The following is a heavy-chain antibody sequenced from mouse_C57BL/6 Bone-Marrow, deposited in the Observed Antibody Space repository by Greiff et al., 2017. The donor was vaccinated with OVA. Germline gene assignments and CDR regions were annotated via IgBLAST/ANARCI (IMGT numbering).Heavy chain of an antibody. CDR2: INSDGGST. D-gene: IGHD1-1*01. Sequence: EVQLVESGGGLVQPGASLKLSCESNEYEFPSHDMSWVRKTPEQRLELVAAINSDGGSTYYPDTMEGRFIITRDNTKKTLYLQLSSLTSEDTALYYCAGLASSYDYAMDDWGQGTSVTVSS. CDR1: EYEFPSHD. CDR3: AGLASSYDYAMDD. J-gene: IGHJ4*01. V-gene: IGHV5-2*01.